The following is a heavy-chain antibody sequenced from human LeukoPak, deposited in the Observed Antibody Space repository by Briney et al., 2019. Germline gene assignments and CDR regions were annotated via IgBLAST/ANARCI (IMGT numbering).Heavy chain of an antibody. J-gene: IGHJ6*03. CDR1: GYTFTSYD. CDR2: IIPIFGTA. D-gene: IGHD3-9*01. Sequence: ASVKVSCKASGYTFTSYDINWVRQAPGQGLEWMGGIIPIFGTANYAQKFQGRVTITTDESTSTAYMELSSLRSEDTAVYYCARVPPYFDHYYYYYMDVWGKGTTVTVSS. CDR3: ARVPPYFDHYYYYYMDV. V-gene: IGHV1-69*05.